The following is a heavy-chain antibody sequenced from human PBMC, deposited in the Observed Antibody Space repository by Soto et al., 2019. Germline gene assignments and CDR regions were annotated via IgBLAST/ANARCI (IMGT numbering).Heavy chain of an antibody. J-gene: IGHJ4*02. CDR1: GFTFSTYA. D-gene: IGHD2-2*01. Sequence: AGGSLRLSCAASGFTFSTYAMHWVRQAPGKGLEWVAVISSAGTNTHYADSVKGRFTISRDNSKNTLYLQMNSLRAEDTDVYYCARAPATSWHTFDYWGQGTLVTVSS. V-gene: IGHV3-30-3*01. CDR2: ISSAGTNT. CDR3: ARAPATSWHTFDY.